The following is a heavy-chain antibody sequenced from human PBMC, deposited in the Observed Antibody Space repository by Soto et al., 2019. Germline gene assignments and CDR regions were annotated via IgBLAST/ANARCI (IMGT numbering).Heavy chain of an antibody. CDR2: IIPISGTT. CDR3: ARVRCFNGLCHTADYGMDV. J-gene: IGHJ6*02. V-gene: IGHV1-69*13. CDR1: GDVFRSYG. Sequence: SVKVSCKASGDVFRSYGINWVRQAPGQGLEWMGGIIPISGTTNYAQKFQGRVAITADESTDTVYMELSRLRSEDTAVYFCARVRCFNGLCHTADYGMDVWGQGITVTVSS. D-gene: IGHD2-8*01.